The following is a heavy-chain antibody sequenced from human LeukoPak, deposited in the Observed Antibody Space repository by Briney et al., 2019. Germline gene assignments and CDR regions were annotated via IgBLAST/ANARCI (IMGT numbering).Heavy chain of an antibody. CDR2: ISGSGGST. CDR3: PKVYRVGPAGEFDY. D-gene: IGHD1-26*01. J-gene: IGHJ4*02. Sequence: RGSLRLSCAASGFTFSSYAMSWVRQAPGKGLEWVSAISGSGGSTYYADSVKGRFTISRDNSKNTLYLQMNSLRAEDTAVYYCPKVYRVGPAGEFDYRTKGTLITVST. V-gene: IGHV3-23*01. CDR1: GFTFSSYA.